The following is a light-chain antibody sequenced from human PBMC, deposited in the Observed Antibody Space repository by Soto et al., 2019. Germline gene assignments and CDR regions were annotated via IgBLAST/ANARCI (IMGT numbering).Light chain of an antibody. CDR3: QQSYSTLYT. Sequence: DIQMTQSPSSLSASVGDRVTITCRASQSISSYLNWYQQKPGKAPKLLIYAASSLQSGVPSRFSRSGSGTDFTLTISSLQTEDFATYYCQQSYSTLYTFGQGTKLEIK. CDR1: QSISSY. CDR2: AAS. J-gene: IGKJ2*01. V-gene: IGKV1-39*01.